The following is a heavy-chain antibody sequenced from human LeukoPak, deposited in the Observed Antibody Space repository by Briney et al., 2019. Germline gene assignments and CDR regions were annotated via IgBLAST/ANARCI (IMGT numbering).Heavy chain of an antibody. V-gene: IGHV1-2*02. J-gene: IGHJ4*01. D-gene: IGHD6-25*01. CDR1: GYTFTGYY. CDR2: INPNSGGT. CDR3: ARSGRGDRSGIDC. Sequence: ASVKVSCEASGYTFTGYYIHWVRQAPGQGLEWMGWINPNSGGTNYAQKFQGRVTMTSDTSISTAYMDLSRLRSDDTAVYYCARSGRGDRSGIDCWGQGTLVTVSS.